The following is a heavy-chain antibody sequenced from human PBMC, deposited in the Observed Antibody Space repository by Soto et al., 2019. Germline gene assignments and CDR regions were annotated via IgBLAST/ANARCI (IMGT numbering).Heavy chain of an antibody. J-gene: IGHJ6*02. V-gene: IGHV1-69*06. CDR1: GRSYSTYA. D-gene: IGHD3-16*02. CDR3: ARDRAVVVLPAAAGGCMDV. CDR2: IVPFFGTA. Sequence: SLKVSCTMSGRSYSTYAISWVQQAPGQGLEWMGGIVPFFGTANYAQKFRGRVTITADKSTSTAYMELSSLKSEDTAIYYCARDRAVVVLPAAAGGCMDVWGEGPAVTVS.